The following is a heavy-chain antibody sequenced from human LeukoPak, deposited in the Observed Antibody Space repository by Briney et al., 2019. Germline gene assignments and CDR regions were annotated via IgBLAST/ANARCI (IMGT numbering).Heavy chain of an antibody. J-gene: IGHJ4*02. V-gene: IGHV4-39*07. CDR2: IYYSGST. D-gene: IGHD3-3*01. CDR1: GGSISSSSYY. CDR3: ARDYDFWSGYALFDY. Sequence: SETLSLACTVSGGSISSSSYYWGWIRHPPGKGLEWIGSIYYSGSTYYNPSLKSRVTISVDTSKNQFSLKLSSVTAADTAVYYCARDYDFWSGYALFDYWGQGTLVTVSS.